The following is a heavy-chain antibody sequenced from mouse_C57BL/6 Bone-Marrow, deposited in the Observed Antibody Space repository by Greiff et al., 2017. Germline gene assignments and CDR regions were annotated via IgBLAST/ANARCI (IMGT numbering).Heavy chain of an antibody. CDR1: GFNIKDDY. CDR2: IDPENGDT. D-gene: IGHD1-1*01. CDR3: TARSSSDY. V-gene: IGHV14-4*01. J-gene: IGHJ2*01. Sequence: VQLQQPGAELVRPGASVKLSCTASGFNIKDDYMHWVKQRPEQGLEWIGWIDPENGDTEYASKFQGKATITADTSSNTAYLQLSSLTSEDTAVYYCTARSSSDYWGQGTTLTVSS.